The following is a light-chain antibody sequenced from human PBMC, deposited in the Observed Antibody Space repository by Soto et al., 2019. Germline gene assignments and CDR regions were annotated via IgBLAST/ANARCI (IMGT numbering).Light chain of an antibody. CDR2: AAS. CDR1: QSISSW. J-gene: IGKJ2*01. Sequence: DIQMTQSPSTLSASVGDRVTITCRASQSISSWLAWYQQKPGKAPQLLIYAASSLQSGVSSRFSGSGSGTNFTLTVISLQPADFAIYYCQQSSFTGYTFGQGTKLDMK. CDR3: QQSSFTGYT. V-gene: IGKV1-5*01.